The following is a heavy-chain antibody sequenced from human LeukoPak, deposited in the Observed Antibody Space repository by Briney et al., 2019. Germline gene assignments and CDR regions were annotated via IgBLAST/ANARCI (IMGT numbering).Heavy chain of an antibody. V-gene: IGHV3-30*04. CDR1: GFTFSSYA. CDR2: ISYDGSNK. CDR3: ARGTHIVVVTGGFDY. Sequence: GRSLRLSCAASGFTFSSYAMHWVRQAPGKGLEWVAVISYDGSNKYYADSVKGRFTISRDNSKNTLYLQMNSLRAEDTAVYYCARGTHIVVVTGGFDYWGQGTTVTVSS. D-gene: IGHD2-21*02. J-gene: IGHJ4*03.